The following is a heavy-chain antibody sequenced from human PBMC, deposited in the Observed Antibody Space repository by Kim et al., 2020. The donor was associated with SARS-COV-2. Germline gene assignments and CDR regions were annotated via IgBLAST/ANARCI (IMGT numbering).Heavy chain of an antibody. CDR3: ARAESRYCRSTSCYTVSYYFDY. D-gene: IGHD2-2*02. CDR1: GFTFSSYS. J-gene: IGHJ4*02. CDR2: ISSSSSTI. Sequence: GGSLRLSCAASGFTFSSYSMNWVRQAPGKGLEWVSYISSSSSTIYYADSVKGRFTISRDNAKNSLYLQMNSLRDEDTAVYYCARAESRYCRSTSCYTVSYYFDYWGQGTLVTVSS. V-gene: IGHV3-48*02.